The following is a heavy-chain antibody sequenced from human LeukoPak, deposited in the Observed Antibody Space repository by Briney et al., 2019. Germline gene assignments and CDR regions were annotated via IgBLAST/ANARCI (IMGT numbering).Heavy chain of an antibody. CDR3: ATGATCHNWFDP. CDR2: IIPIFGTA. Sequence: SVKVSCKASGGTFSSYAISWVRQAPGQGLEWMGGIIPIFGTANYAQKFQGRVTITADESTSTAYMELSSLRSEDTAIYYCATGATCHNWFDPWGHETLVTVSS. CDR1: GGTFSSYA. J-gene: IGHJ5*02. V-gene: IGHV1-69*13.